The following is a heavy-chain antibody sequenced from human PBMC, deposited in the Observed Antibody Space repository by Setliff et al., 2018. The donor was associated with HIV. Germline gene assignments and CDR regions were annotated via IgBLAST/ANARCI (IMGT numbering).Heavy chain of an antibody. D-gene: IGHD2-15*01. CDR1: GYSITNGYY. CDR2: IYQTGSI. J-gene: IGHJ4*02. CDR3: ARQAWHSGRNGYFVDY. Sequence: ATLSLTCSASGYSITNGYYWGWFRQSPGKGLEWIATIYQTGSIYYNPSLQNRVTLLLDMSKYQFSLKLSSVTAADTAFYYCARQAWHSGRNGYFVDYWGQGTLFTVSS. V-gene: IGHV4-38-2*02.